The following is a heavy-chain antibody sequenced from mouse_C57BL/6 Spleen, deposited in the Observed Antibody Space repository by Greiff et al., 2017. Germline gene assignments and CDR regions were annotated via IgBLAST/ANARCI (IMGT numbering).Heavy chain of an antibody. CDR3: ARYRGYGSSYRYFDV. Sequence: EVQLMESGGGLVQPGGSLSLSCAASGFTFTDYYMSWVRQPPGKALEWLGFIRNKANGYTTEYSASVKGRFTISRDNSQSILYLQMNALRAEDSATYYCARYRGYGSSYRYFDVWGTGTTVTVSS. CDR1: GFTFTDYY. D-gene: IGHD1-1*01. CDR2: IRNKANGYTT. V-gene: IGHV7-3*01. J-gene: IGHJ1*03.